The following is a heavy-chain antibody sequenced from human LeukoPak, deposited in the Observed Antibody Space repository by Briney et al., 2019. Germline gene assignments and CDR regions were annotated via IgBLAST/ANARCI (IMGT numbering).Heavy chain of an antibody. CDR2: IIPIFGIA. Sequence: ASVKVSCKASGGTFSSYAISWERQAPGQGLEWMGRIIPIFGIANYAQKFQGRVTITADKSTSTAYMELSSLRSEDTAVYYCATHGYKTDYWGQGTLVTVSS. V-gene: IGHV1-69*04. J-gene: IGHJ4*02. D-gene: IGHD5-24*01. CDR1: GGTFSSYA. CDR3: ATHGYKTDY.